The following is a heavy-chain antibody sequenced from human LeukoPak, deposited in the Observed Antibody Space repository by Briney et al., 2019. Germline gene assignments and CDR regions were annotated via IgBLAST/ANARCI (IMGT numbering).Heavy chain of an antibody. CDR3: ARHKVYGSGSFYFDY. V-gene: IGHV4-39*01. D-gene: IGHD3-10*01. Sequence: SETLSLTCSVSGGSISSSSYSWGWIRRPPGKGLEWIGSIYYSGNTQYNPSLKSRVTISVDTSKNQFSLKLSSVTAADTALYYCARHKVYGSGSFYFDYWGQGTLVTVSS. CDR1: GGSISSSSYS. J-gene: IGHJ4*02. CDR2: IYYSGNT.